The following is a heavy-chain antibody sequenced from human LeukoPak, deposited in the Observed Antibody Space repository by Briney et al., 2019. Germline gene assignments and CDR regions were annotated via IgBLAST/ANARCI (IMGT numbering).Heavy chain of an antibody. CDR3: AKPPEWFGESDV. D-gene: IGHD3-10*01. Sequence: PGGSLRLSCAASGFSFDDYAMHWVRQAPGKGLEWVSLISGDGGSTYYADSVKGRFTISRDNSKNSLYLQMNSLRTEDTALYYCAKPPEWFGESDVWGQGTTVTVSS. J-gene: IGHJ6*02. CDR1: GFSFDDYA. CDR2: ISGDGGST. V-gene: IGHV3-43*02.